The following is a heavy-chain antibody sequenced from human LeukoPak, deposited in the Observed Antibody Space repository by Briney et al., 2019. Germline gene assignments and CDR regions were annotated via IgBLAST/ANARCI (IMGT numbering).Heavy chain of an antibody. Sequence: SETLSLTCTVSGGSISSYYWSWIRQPPGKGLEWIGYIYYSGSTNYNPSLKSRVTISVDTSKNQFSLKLSSVPAADTAVYYCARKETGAVLGGAFDIWGQGTMVTVSS. CDR2: IYYSGST. D-gene: IGHD7-27*01. CDR3: ARKETGAVLGGAFDI. V-gene: IGHV4-59*01. J-gene: IGHJ3*02. CDR1: GGSISSYY.